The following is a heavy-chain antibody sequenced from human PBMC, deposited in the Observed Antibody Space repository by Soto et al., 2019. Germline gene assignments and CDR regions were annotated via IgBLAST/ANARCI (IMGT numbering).Heavy chain of an antibody. J-gene: IGHJ4*02. CDR3: VREGSTSYSGVFYFDY. CDR1: GYTFTTYG. Sequence: ASVKVSSKASGYTFTTYGISWVRQAPGQGLEWMGWVSTWNDITTYAQKFQGRVTMTRDTPTSTAYLDLTSLRSDDTAVYYCVREGSTSYSGVFYFDYWGQGTLVTVSS. V-gene: IGHV1-18*04. D-gene: IGHD3-10*01. CDR2: VSTWNDIT.